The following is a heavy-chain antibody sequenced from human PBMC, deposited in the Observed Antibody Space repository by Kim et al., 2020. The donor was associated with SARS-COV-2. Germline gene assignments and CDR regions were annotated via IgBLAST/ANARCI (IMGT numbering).Heavy chain of an antibody. Sequence: GGSLRLSCAASGFTISNNYMSWVRQAPGKGLVWVSCVTSGGSTYYAESVKGRFIISRDNSKNTLYLQMNSLRAEDTAVYYCARGTRGASVFWGQGSM. CDR3: ARGTRGASVF. J-gene: IGHJ3*01. V-gene: IGHV3-53*01. CDR1: GFTISNNY. CDR2: VTSGGST.